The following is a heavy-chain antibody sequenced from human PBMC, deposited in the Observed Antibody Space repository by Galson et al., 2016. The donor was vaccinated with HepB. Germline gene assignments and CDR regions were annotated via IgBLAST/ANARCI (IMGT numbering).Heavy chain of an antibody. CDR2: IYDSGST. CDR1: GDSMSGYY. CDR3: AREYQFWSGGYGLDV. Sequence: SETLSLTCTVSGDSMSGYYWTWIRQPPGKGLEWIGHIYDSGSTHYGPSLKSRVAISVDTSKSQFSLQLDSVTAVDTAVYYCAREYQFWSGGYGLDVWGQGTTVTVSS. J-gene: IGHJ6*02. V-gene: IGHV4-59*01. D-gene: IGHD3-3*01.